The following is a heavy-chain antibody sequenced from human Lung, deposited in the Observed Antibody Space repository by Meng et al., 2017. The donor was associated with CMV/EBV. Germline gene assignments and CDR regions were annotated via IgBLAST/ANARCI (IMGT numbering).Heavy chain of an antibody. Sequence: SCATSGFTFSSYSMNWVRQAPGKGLEWVSFISSTSRYIFYADSVKGRFTISRDNAKNSVYIQMNSLRVEDTAVYYCAGAFRGGYYINDYWGQGTLVTFSS. D-gene: IGHD3-16*01. J-gene: IGHJ4*02. CDR1: GFTFSSYS. CDR2: ISSTSRYI. CDR3: AGAFRGGYYINDY. V-gene: IGHV3-21*01.